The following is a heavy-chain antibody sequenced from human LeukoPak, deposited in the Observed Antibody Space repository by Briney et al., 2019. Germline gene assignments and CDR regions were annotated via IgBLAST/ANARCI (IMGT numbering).Heavy chain of an antibody. V-gene: IGHV3-23*01. D-gene: IGHD5-12*01. Sequence: SGGSLRLSCAASGFTFMSNWMHWVRLAPGKGLEWVSAISDSGGWTYYADSVKGRFIISRDNSKNTLYLQMNSLRAEDTAVYFCAKRNSGYDFYYFDYWGQGILVTVSS. CDR2: ISDSGGWT. CDR1: GFTFMSNW. CDR3: AKRNSGYDFYYFDY. J-gene: IGHJ4*02.